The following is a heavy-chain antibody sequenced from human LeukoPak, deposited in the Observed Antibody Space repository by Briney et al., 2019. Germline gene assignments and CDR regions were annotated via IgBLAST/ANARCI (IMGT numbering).Heavy chain of an antibody. Sequence: SETLSLTCTVSGGSISSYYWSWIRQPPGKGLEWIGYIYYSGSTNHNPSLKSRVTISVDTSKNQFSLKLSSVTAADTAVYYCARDDYGMDVWGQGTTVTVSS. CDR2: IYYSGST. CDR3: ARDDYGMDV. V-gene: IGHV4-59*01. CDR1: GGSISSYY. J-gene: IGHJ6*02.